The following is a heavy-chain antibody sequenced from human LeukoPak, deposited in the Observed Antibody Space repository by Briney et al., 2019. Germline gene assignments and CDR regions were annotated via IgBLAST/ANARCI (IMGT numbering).Heavy chain of an antibody. D-gene: IGHD4-17*01. CDR1: GGSFSGYY. CDR2: INHSGST. Sequence: SETLSLTCAVYGGSFSGYYWSWIRQPPGKGLGWIGEINHSGSTNYNPSLKSRVTISVDTSKNQFSLKLSSVTAADTAVYYCASYGDYYFDYWGQGTLVTVSS. V-gene: IGHV4-34*01. CDR3: ASYGDYYFDY. J-gene: IGHJ4*02.